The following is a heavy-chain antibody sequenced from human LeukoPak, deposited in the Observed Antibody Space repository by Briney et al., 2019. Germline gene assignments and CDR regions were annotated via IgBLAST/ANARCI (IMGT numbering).Heavy chain of an antibody. D-gene: IGHD3-10*01. CDR2: INPSGGST. CDR1: GYTFTSYY. CDR3: ARGRRSGMPLYYFDY. Sequence: WASVKVSCKASGYTFTSYYMHWVRQAPGQGLEWMGIINPSGGSTSYAQKFQGRVTMTRDTSTSTVYMELSSLRSEDTAVYYCARGRRSGMPLYYFDYWGQGTLVTVSS. V-gene: IGHV1-46*01. J-gene: IGHJ4*02.